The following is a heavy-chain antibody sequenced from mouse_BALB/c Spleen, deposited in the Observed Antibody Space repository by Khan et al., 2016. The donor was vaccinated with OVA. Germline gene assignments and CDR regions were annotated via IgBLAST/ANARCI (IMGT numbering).Heavy chain of an antibody. CDR1: GFSLTSYG. J-gene: IGHJ4*01. CDR2: IWGDGNT. CDR3: DKDREYYAVDY. V-gene: IGHV2-3*01. Sequence: QMQLEESGPGLVAPSQSLSITCTVSGFSLTSYGVSWVRQPPGKGLEWLGVIWGDGNTNFHSALRSRLSISKDNSKSQVFLKLNSLQTDDTATYYCDKDREYYAVDYWGQGTSVTVSS.